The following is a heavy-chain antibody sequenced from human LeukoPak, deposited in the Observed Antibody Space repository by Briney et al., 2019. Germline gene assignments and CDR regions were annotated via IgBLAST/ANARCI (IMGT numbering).Heavy chain of an antibody. CDR1: GDRISRKRVA. V-gene: IGHV6-1*01. Sequence: SHTLSLTCTISGDRISRKRVAWKWIGQSPLRGLEWLGRTYYRSKWYDDYAVSVKSRITITQDTSKNQSSLQLNSVTPEDTAVYYCARWGHGLAQLDYWGQGTLVTVSS. CDR2: TYYRSKWYD. D-gene: IGHD3-16*01. CDR3: ARWGHGLAQLDY. J-gene: IGHJ4*02.